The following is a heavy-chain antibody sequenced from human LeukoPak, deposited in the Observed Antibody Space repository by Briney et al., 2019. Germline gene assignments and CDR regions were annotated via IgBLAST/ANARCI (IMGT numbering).Heavy chain of an antibody. CDR1: GGSISSGVYY. V-gene: IGHV4-31*03. CDR3: ARAPITIFGVVIYYYYMDA. CDR2: IYYSGST. Sequence: PSETLSLTCTVSGGSISSGVYYWSWIRQHPGKGLEWIGYIYYSGSTYYNPSLKSRVTISVDTSKNQFSLKLSSVTAADTAVYYCARAPITIFGVVIYYYYMDAWGKGTTVTVSS. D-gene: IGHD3-3*01. J-gene: IGHJ6*03.